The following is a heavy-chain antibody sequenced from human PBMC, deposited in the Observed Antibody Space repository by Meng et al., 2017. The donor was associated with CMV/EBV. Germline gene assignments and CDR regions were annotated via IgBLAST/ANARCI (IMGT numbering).Heavy chain of an antibody. D-gene: IGHD1-26*01. CDR1: GGTFSSYA. Sequence: GGTFSSYAISRVRQAPGQGLEWMGGIIPILGIANYAQKFQGRVTITADKSTSTAYMELSSLRSEDTAVYYCARSRAIVGARAGWFDPWGQGTLVTVSS. CDR2: IIPILGIA. J-gene: IGHJ5*02. CDR3: ARSRAIVGARAGWFDP. V-gene: IGHV1-69*10.